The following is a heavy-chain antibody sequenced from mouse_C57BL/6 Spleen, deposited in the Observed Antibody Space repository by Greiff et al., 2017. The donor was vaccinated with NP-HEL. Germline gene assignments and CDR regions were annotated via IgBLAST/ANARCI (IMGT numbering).Heavy chain of an antibody. Sequence: EVQLQQSGAELVRPGASVKLSCTASGFNIKDDYMHWVKQRPEQGLEWIGWIDPENGDTEYASKFQGKATITADTSSNTAYLQLSSLTSEDTAFYYCTTAVLFAYWGQGTLVTVSA. D-gene: IGHD3-3*01. CDR3: TTAVLFAY. V-gene: IGHV14-4*01. CDR1: GFNIKDDY. CDR2: IDPENGDT. J-gene: IGHJ3*01.